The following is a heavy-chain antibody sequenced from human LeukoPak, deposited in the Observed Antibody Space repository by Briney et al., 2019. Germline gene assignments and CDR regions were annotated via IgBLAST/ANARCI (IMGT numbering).Heavy chain of an antibody. CDR2: INPNSGGT. CDR1: GYTFTGYY. CDR3: AREGNLRGYSYGYAPSPLGNWFDP. D-gene: IGHD5-18*01. J-gene: IGHJ5*02. Sequence: GASVKVSCKASGYTFTGYYMHWVRQTPGQGLEWMGWINPNSGGTNYAQKFQGRVTMTRDTSISTAYMELSRLRSDDTAVYYCAREGNLRGYSYGYAPSPLGNWFDPWGQGTLVTVSS. V-gene: IGHV1-2*02.